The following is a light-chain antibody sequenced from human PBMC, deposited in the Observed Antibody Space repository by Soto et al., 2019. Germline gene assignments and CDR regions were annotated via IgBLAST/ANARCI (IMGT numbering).Light chain of an antibody. CDR2: DAS. Sequence: VVLTQSAATLSVSPGDRATLSFRASQYIGSAVAWYHQRSGQAPRLLIFDASISVPTTPARFSGSVSGTEFTVTISSLESEDFAVYYCQQRSNFVAFGQGTRLE. CDR1: QYIGSA. V-gene: IGKV3-11*01. CDR3: QQRSNFVA. J-gene: IGKJ5*01.